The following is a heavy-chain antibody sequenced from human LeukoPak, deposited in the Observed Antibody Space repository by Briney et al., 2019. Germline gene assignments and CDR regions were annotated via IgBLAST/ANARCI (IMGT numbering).Heavy chain of an antibody. V-gene: IGHV3-21*01. CDR3: ARAKDGTNYYFDY. CDR2: ISSSSSSYI. CDR1: GFTFSSYS. J-gene: IGHJ4*02. Sequence: GGSLRLSCAASGFTFSSYSMNWVRQAPGKGLEWVSSISSSSSSYIYYADSVKGRFTISKDNAKNSLYLQMNSLRAEDTAVYYCARAKDGTNYYFDYWGQGTLVTVSS.